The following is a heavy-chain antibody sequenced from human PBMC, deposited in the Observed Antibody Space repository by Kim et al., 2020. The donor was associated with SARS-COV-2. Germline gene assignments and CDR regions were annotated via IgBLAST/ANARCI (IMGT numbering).Heavy chain of an antibody. D-gene: IGHD3-10*01. CDR2: ISYDGSNK. CDR1: GFTFSSYA. Sequence: GGSLRLSCAASGFTFSSYAMHWVRQAPGKGLEWVAVISYDGSNKYYADSVKGRFTISRDNSKNTLYLQMNSLRAEDTAVYYCARDNGPGHYYGSGSYFLGLGCWGQGTLVTVSS. V-gene: IGHV3-30*04. CDR3: ARDNGPGHYYGSGSYFLGLGC. J-gene: IGHJ4*02.